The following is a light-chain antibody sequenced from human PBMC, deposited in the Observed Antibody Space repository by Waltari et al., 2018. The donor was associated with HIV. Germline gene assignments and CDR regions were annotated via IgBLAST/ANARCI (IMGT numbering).Light chain of an antibody. CDR1: QSISTS. Sequence: IEMTQSPSSLSAFVGDRVTIACRASQSISTSLNWFQQKPGKAPNLLIYTASTLQSGVPSRFSGSGSGTDFTLTISNLQPEDFATYYCQQSYTIPRTFGGGTKVEIK. CDR3: QQSYTIPRT. CDR2: TAS. V-gene: IGKV1-39*01. J-gene: IGKJ4*01.